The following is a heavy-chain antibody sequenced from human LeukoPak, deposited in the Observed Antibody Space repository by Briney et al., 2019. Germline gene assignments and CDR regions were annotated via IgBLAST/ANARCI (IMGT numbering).Heavy chain of an antibody. CDR1: GGSISSYY. J-gene: IGHJ4*02. CDR2: IYYSGST. CDR3: ARASGDRNLDY. Sequence: SETLSLTCTVSGGSISSYYWSWIRQPPGKGLEWIGYIYYSGSTNYNPSLKSRVTISVDTSKNQFSLKLSSVTAADTAVYCCARASGDRNLDYRGQGTLVTVSS. D-gene: IGHD1-26*01. V-gene: IGHV4-59*01.